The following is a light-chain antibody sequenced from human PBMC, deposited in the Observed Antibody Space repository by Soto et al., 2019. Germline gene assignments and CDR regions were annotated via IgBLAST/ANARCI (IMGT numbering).Light chain of an antibody. V-gene: IGKV1-39*01. CDR3: QHTLKWPPT. J-gene: IGKJ1*01. CDR1: QSISSY. Sequence: DIQMTQSPSSLSASVGDRVTITCRASQSISSYLNWYQQKPGKAPKLLIYAASNLQSGVPARFSGSGSGTDFTLTISSLQSEDFALYYCQHTLKWPPTFGQGTKVDIK. CDR2: AAS.